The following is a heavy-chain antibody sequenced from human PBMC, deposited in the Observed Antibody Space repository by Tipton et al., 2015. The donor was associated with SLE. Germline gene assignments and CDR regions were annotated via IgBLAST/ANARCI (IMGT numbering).Heavy chain of an antibody. V-gene: IGHV4-34*01. CDR3: ASGVTAAGTGRTDWFDP. Sequence: TLSLTCAVYGGSFSGYYWSWIRQPPGKGLEWIGEINHSGSTNYNPSLKSRVTISVDTSKNHFSLKLSSVTAADTAVYYCASGVTAAGTGRTDWFDPWGQGTLVTVSS. CDR1: GGSFSGYY. CDR2: INHSGST. D-gene: IGHD6-13*01. J-gene: IGHJ5*02.